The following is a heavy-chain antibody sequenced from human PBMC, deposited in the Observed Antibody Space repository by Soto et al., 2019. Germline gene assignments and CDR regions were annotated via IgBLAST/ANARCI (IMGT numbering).Heavy chain of an antibody. CDR1: GFTFSSYG. CDR2: ISYDGSNK. V-gene: IGHV3-30*18. CDR3: AKEVVVVLTGGGELDY. J-gene: IGHJ4*02. Sequence: QVQLVESGGGVVQPGRSLRLSCAASGFTFSSYGMHWVRQAPGKGLEWVAVISYDGSNKYYADSVKGRFTISRDNSENTLYLQMNSLRAEDTAVYYCAKEVVVVLTGGGELDYWGQGTLVTVSS. D-gene: IGHD3-22*01.